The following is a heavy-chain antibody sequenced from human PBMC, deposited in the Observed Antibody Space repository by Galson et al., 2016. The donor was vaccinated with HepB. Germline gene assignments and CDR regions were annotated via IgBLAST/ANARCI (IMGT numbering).Heavy chain of an antibody. J-gene: IGHJ4*02. CDR2: VSGYNGNT. CDR1: GYTFRSYG. V-gene: IGHV1-18*04. CDR3: ARGSYSVEY. D-gene: IGHD1-26*01. Sequence: SVKVSCKVSGYTFRSYGISWVRQAPGQGLQWMGWVSGYNGNTNYAQKFQGRVTMTTDTSTSTAYMELRSLKSDDTAVYYCARGSYSVEYWGQGTLVTVSS.